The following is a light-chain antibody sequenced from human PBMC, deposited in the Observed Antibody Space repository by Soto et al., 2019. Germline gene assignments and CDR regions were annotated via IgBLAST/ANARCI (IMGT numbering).Light chain of an antibody. CDR2: RNN. CDR3: AAWDASLSGQV. J-gene: IGLJ1*01. Sequence: QSVLTQPPSASGTPGQRVTISCSGSSTKIGSNYVYWYQQLPGTAPKLLIYRNNQRPSGVPDRFSGSKSGTSASLAISGLRSEDEADYYCAAWDASLSGQVFGTGTKVTV. V-gene: IGLV1-47*01. CDR1: STKIGSNY.